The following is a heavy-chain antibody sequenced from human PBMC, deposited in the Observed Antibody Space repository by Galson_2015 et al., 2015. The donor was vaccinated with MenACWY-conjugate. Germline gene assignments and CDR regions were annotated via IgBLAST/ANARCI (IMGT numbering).Heavy chain of an antibody. CDR2: INRDGSST. CDR3: ARDPERGDGYVLDY. CDR1: GFTFSSYW. Sequence: SLRLSCAASGFTFSSYWMYWVRQAPGKGLVWVAHINRDGSSTSYADSVKGRFTISRDNAKNMLYLQMNSLRAEDTAVYYCARDPERGDGYVLDYWGQGTLVTVPS. J-gene: IGHJ4*02. D-gene: IGHD5-24*01. V-gene: IGHV3-74*01.